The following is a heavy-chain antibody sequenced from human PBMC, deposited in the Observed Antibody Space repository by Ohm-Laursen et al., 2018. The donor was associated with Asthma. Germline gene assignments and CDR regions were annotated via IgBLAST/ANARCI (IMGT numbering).Heavy chain of an antibody. J-gene: IGHJ4*02. V-gene: IGHV7-4-1*02. CDR3: ARGITFSDY. Sequence: ESSVKVSCKASGYTFTRFAVNWVRQAPGQGPEWLGWINTNTGNPTFAQGLTGRFVLSLDTSVSTAYLQISSLKAEDTAVYYCARGITFSDYWGQGTLVTVSS. CDR2: INTNTGNP. D-gene: IGHD3-16*01. CDR1: GYTFTRFA.